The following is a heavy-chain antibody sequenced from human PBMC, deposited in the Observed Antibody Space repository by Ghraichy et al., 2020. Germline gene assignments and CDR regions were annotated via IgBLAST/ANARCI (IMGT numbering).Heavy chain of an antibody. CDR3: AKYLVGATHTLNYFDY. V-gene: IGHV3-23*01. CDR2: ISGSGGST. Sequence: GGSLRLSCAASGFTFSSYAMSWVRQAPGKGLEWVSAISGSGGSTYYADSVKGRFTISRDNSKNTLYLQMNSLRAEDTAVYYCAKYLVGATHTLNYFDYWGQGTLVTVSS. D-gene: IGHD1-26*01. J-gene: IGHJ4*02. CDR1: GFTFSSYA.